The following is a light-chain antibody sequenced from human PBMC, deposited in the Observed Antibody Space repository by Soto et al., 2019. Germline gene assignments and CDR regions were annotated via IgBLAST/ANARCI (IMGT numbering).Light chain of an antibody. CDR3: QQANSFPPT. J-gene: IGKJ5*01. CDR1: QGISRY. Sequence: DIQLTQSPSFLSASVGDTVTITCRASQGISRYLAWYQQKPGKAPQLLIYSASNLHSGVPSRFSGSGSGTEFTLTVSSLQPEDFATYYCQQANSFPPTFGQGTRLEIK. CDR2: SAS. V-gene: IGKV1-9*01.